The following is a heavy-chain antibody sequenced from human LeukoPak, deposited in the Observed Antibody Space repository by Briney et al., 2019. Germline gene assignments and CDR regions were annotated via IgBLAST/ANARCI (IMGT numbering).Heavy chain of an antibody. CDR2: ISWDGGST. D-gene: IGHD3-10*01. CDR3: AKDNGRVGSYYFDY. Sequence: GGSLGLSCAASGFTFDDYTMHWVRQAPGKGLEWVSLISWDGGSTYYADSVKGRFTISRDNSKNSLYLQMNSLRTEDTALYYCAKDNGRVGSYYFDYWGQGTLITVSS. J-gene: IGHJ4*02. CDR1: GFTFDDYT. V-gene: IGHV3-43*01.